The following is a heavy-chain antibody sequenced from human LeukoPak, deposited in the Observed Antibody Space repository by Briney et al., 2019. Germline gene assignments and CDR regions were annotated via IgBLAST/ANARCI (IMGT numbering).Heavy chain of an antibody. Sequence: SETLSLTYTVSGGSISSGGYYWSWIRQHPGKGLEWIGYIYYSGSTYYNPSLKSRVTISVDTSKNQFSLKLSSVTAADTAVYYCARAKWFGELLVGYFDYWGQGTLVTVSS. CDR3: ARAKWFGELLVGYFDY. V-gene: IGHV4-31*03. CDR2: IYYSGST. CDR1: GGSISSGGYY. J-gene: IGHJ4*02. D-gene: IGHD3-10*01.